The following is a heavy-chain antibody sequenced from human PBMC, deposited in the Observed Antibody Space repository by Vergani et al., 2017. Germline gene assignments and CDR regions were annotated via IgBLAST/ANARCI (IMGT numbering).Heavy chain of an antibody. CDR2: IYSSGST. Sequence: QVQLQESGPGLLKPSQTLSLTCSVAGDSISSGNYYWNWIRQPAGKGLEWMGRIYSSGSTSYNPSIKSRITMSLDTSKNQFSLSLSSVTAADTAVYYCARSGGLRYCSSTSCSDSIYFDYWGQGTLVTVSS. CDR3: ARSGGLRYCSSTSCSDSIYFDY. CDR1: GDSISSGNYY. J-gene: IGHJ4*02. D-gene: IGHD2-2*01. V-gene: IGHV4-61*02.